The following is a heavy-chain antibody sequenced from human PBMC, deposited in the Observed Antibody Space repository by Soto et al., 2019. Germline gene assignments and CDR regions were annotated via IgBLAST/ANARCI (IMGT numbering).Heavy chain of an antibody. CDR3: ALRENSNYGMDV. Sequence: VESLTISCKGSGYSFTRYCIVWVLQMPGKGLEWMGIIYPGDSDTRYSPSFQGQVTISADKSISTAYLQWSSLKASDTAMYYCALRENSNYGMDVWGQGTPVTVSS. J-gene: IGHJ6*02. D-gene: IGHD3-22*01. CDR1: GYSFTRYC. CDR2: IYPGDSDT. V-gene: IGHV5-51*01.